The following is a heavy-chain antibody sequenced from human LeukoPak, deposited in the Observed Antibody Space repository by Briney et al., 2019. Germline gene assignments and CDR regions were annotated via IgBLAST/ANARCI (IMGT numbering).Heavy chain of an antibody. Sequence: GGSLRLSCAASGFTFSNAWMSWVRQAPGKGLEWVGRIKSKTDGGTTDYAAPVKGRFTISRDDSKNTLYLQMNSLKTEDTAVYYCTTDPNAYYDFGSGYSRFDPWGQGTLVTVSS. CDR1: GFTFSNAW. CDR2: IKSKTDGGTT. V-gene: IGHV3-15*01. J-gene: IGHJ5*02. D-gene: IGHD3-3*01. CDR3: TTDPNAYYDFGSGYSRFDP.